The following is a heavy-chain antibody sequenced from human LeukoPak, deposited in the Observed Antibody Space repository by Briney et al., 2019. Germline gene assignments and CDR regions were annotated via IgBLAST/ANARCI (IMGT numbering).Heavy chain of an antibody. D-gene: IGHD6-19*01. Sequence: GGSLRLSCAASGFTFSNYVMHWVRQAPGKGLAWVAIISSDGSPKSYADSVKGRFTISRDNSKNTVYLQMNSLRAEDTAVYYCAKDHLNRGWSYFDSWGQGTLVTVSS. CDR1: GFTFSNYV. CDR2: ISSDGSPK. V-gene: IGHV3-33*06. J-gene: IGHJ4*02. CDR3: AKDHLNRGWSYFDS.